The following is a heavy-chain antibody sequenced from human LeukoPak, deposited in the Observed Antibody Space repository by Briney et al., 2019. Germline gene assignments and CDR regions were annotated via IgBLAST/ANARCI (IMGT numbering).Heavy chain of an antibody. J-gene: IGHJ4*02. CDR1: GFTFDDYA. V-gene: IGHV3-9*01. D-gene: IGHD4-23*01. Sequence: PGGSLRLPCAASGFTFDDYAMHWVRQAPGKGLEWVSGISWNSGSIGYADSVKGRFTISRDNAKNSLYLQMNSLRAEDTALYYCAKDIGRGNEFYYFDYWGQGTLVTVSS. CDR2: ISWNSGSI. CDR3: AKDIGRGNEFYYFDY.